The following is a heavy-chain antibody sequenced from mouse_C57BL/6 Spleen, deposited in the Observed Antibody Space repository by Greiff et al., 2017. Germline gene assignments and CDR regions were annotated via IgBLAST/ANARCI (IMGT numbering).Heavy chain of an antibody. D-gene: IGHD2-5*01. Sequence: EPGGGLVQPKGSLKLSCAASGFSFNTYAMNWVRQAPGKGLEWVARIRSKSNNYATYYADSVKDRFTISRDDSESMLYLQMNNLKTEDTAMYYCVRQSSNYGGFAYWGQGTLVTVSA. CDR3: VRQSSNYGGFAY. V-gene: IGHV10-1*01. J-gene: IGHJ3*01. CDR1: GFSFNTYA. CDR2: IRSKSNNYAT.